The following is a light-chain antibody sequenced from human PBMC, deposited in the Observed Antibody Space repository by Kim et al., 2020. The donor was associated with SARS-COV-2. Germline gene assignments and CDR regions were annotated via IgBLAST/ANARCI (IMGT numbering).Light chain of an antibody. CDR3: QQYNNWPLT. V-gene: IGKV3-15*01. Sequence: VSPGERATLACRASQSVSSNLAWYQQKPGQAPRLLIYGASTRATGIPARFSGSGSGTEFTLTISSLQSEDFAVYYCQQYNNWPLTFGQGTKVDIK. J-gene: IGKJ1*01. CDR2: GAS. CDR1: QSVSSN.